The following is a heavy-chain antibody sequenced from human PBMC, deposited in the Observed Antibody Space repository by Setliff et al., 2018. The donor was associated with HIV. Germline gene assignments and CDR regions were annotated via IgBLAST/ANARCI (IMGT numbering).Heavy chain of an antibody. CDR1: GYSFTSYW. Sequence: GESLKISCKGSGYSFTSYWIGWVRQMPGKGLEWMGIIYPGDSDTRCSPSFQGQVTISADKSISTAYLQWSSLKASDTAIYYCARHSGSSGWYFSGGYYYYMDVWGKGTTVTVSS. V-gene: IGHV5-51*01. CDR3: ARHSGSSGWYFSGGYYYYMDV. CDR2: IYPGDSDT. D-gene: IGHD6-19*01. J-gene: IGHJ6*03.